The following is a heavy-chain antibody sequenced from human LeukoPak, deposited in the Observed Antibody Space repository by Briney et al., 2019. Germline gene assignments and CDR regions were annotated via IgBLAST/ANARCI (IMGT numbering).Heavy chain of an antibody. CDR2: ISGSGGST. CDR3: AQVKGSRYSGYDWPDY. J-gene: IGHJ4*02. CDR1: GFTFSSYA. V-gene: IGHV3-23*01. D-gene: IGHD5-12*01. Sequence: PGGSLRLSCAASGFTFSSYAMSWVRQAPGKGLEWVSAISGSGGSTYYADSVKGRFTISRDNSKNTLYLQMNSLRAEDTAVYYCAQVKGSRYSGYDWPDYWGQGTLVTVSS.